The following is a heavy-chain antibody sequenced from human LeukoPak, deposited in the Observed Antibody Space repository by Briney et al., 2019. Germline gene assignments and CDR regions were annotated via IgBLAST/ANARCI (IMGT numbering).Heavy chain of an antibody. V-gene: IGHV4-59*01. CDR2: IYYSGST. J-gene: IGHJ5*02. Sequence: PSETLSLTCTVSGGSISSYYWSWIRQPPGKGLEWIGYIYYSGSTNYNPPLKSRVTISVDTSKNQFSLKLSSVTAADTAVYYCASSGTMVRGVIISWGQGTLVTVSS. CDR1: GGSISSYY. D-gene: IGHD3-10*01. CDR3: ASSGTMVRGVIIS.